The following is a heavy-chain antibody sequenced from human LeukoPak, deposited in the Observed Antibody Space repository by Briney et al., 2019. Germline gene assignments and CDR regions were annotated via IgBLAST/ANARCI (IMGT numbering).Heavy chain of an antibody. D-gene: IGHD5-18*01. Sequence: PGGSLILSCAASGFTFSSYAMSWVRQAPGKGLEWVSSISDTGDSTYYADSVKGRFTISRDNSKNTLYLQMNSLRAEDTAVYYCAKGQSGYSYGSTPDYWGQGTLVTVSS. CDR1: GFTFSSYA. CDR2: ISDTGDST. V-gene: IGHV3-23*01. J-gene: IGHJ4*02. CDR3: AKGQSGYSYGSTPDY.